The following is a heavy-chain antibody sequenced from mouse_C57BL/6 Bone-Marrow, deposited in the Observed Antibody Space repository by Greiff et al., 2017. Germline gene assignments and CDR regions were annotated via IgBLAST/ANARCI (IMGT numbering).Heavy chain of an antibody. Sequence: VQLQQPGAELVKPGASVKLSCKASGYTFTSYWMPWVKQRPGQGLEWIGMIHPTSGSTNYNEKFKSKATLTVDKSSSAAYMQLSSLTSEDSAVYYCARWPSYDGSGYILNYGGKGTTLTVSA. CDR1: GYTFTSYW. J-gene: IGHJ2*01. V-gene: IGHV1-64*01. CDR3: ARWPSYDGSGYILNY. D-gene: IGHD1-1*01. CDR2: IHPTSGST.